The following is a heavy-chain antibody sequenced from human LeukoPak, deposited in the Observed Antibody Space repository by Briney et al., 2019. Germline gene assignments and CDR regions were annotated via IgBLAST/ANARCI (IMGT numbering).Heavy chain of an antibody. CDR2: ISGSGGSP. V-gene: IGHV3-23*01. D-gene: IGHD4-23*01. Sequence: PGGSLRLSCAASGFTFSSSARSWVRQAPGKGLEGVSSISGSGGSPYYADSVKGRFTISRDNAKNSLYLHMNSLRAEDTAVYYCARDYGGSSPFDYWGQGTLVTVSS. CDR1: GFTFSSSA. J-gene: IGHJ4*02. CDR3: ARDYGGSSPFDY.